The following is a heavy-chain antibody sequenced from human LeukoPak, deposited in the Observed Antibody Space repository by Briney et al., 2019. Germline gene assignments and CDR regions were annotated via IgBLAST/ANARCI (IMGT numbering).Heavy chain of an antibody. CDR2: ISAYNGNT. Sequence: ASVKASCKSSGYTFTNYGISWVRQAPGQGLEWMGWISAYNGNTNYAQKIQGRVTMTTDTSTNTAYMELRSLRSDDTAVYYCARDPPHLCSSTSCFGDYWGQGTLVTVSS. V-gene: IGHV1-18*01. D-gene: IGHD2-2*01. CDR3: ARDPPHLCSSTSCFGDY. J-gene: IGHJ4*02. CDR1: GYTFTNYG.